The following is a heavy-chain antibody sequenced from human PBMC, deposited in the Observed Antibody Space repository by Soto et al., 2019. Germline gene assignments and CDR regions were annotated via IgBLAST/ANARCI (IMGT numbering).Heavy chain of an antibody. CDR1: GGSVSSGSYY. D-gene: IGHD1-7*01. CDR3: ARDRRGGWNSGLDV. CDR2: IYYSGST. Sequence: SETLSLTCTVSGGSVSSGSYYWSWIRQPPGKGLEWIGYIYYSGSTNYNPSLKSRVTISVDTSKNQFSLKLSSVTAADTAVYYRARDRRGGWNSGLDVWGQGTTVTVSS. V-gene: IGHV4-61*01. J-gene: IGHJ6*02.